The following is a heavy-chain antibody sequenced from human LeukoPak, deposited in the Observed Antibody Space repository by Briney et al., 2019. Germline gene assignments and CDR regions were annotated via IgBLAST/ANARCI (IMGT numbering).Heavy chain of an antibody. CDR3: ARDFGSGVFDP. CDR1: GDSFGTYG. CDR2: FNPIFGSA. V-gene: IGHV1-69*05. Sequence: SVKVSCKASGDSFGTYGITWVRQAPAEGLEWMGGFNPIFGSAQYAQKFQGRVTITMDVSARTVYMELSSLRSEDTTIYYCARDFGSGVFDPWGQGTLVTVSS. D-gene: IGHD3-10*01. J-gene: IGHJ5*02.